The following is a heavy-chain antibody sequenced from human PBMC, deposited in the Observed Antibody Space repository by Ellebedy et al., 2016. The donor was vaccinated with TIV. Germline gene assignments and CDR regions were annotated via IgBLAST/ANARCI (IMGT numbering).Heavy chain of an antibody. D-gene: IGHD1-1*01. CDR2: IGTAGDT. J-gene: IGHJ4*02. Sequence: GESLKISCAASGFTFSSYDMHWVRQATGKGLEWVSAIGTAGDTYYPGSVKGRFTISRENAKNSLYLQMNSLKSGDTAVYYCARATAGFDYWGQGTLVTVSS. V-gene: IGHV3-13*01. CDR1: GFTFSSYD. CDR3: ARATAGFDY.